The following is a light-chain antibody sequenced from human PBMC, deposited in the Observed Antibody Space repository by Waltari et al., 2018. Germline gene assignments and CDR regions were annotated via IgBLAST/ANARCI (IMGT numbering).Light chain of an antibody. V-gene: IGKV4-1*01. J-gene: IGKJ4*01. Sequence: DIVMTQPPHSLAVSRCERGPSNCKPRHNILHSANHKNTFALYQQKPGQPPKLLIYWASTRESRVPDRVSGSGSGTDFTLTINRLQAEDVAVYYCQQFYSLPLTFGRGTTVEI. CDR3: QQFYSLPLT. CDR2: WAS. CDR1: HNILHSANHKNT.